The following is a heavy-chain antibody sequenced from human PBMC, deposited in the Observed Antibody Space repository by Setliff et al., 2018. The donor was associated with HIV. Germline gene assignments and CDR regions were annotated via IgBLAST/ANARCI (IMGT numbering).Heavy chain of an antibody. CDR2: IYQTGSI. CDR3: ARQAWHSGRNGYFVDY. V-gene: IGHV4-38-2*02. Sequence: SETLSLTCSVSGYSITNGYYWGWFRQSPGKGLEWIATIYQTGSIYYNPSLQNRVTLLLDMSKNQFSLKLSSVTAADTAVYYCARQAWHSGRNGYFVDYWGQGTLVTSPQ. D-gene: IGHD2-15*01. CDR1: GYSITNGYY. J-gene: IGHJ4*02.